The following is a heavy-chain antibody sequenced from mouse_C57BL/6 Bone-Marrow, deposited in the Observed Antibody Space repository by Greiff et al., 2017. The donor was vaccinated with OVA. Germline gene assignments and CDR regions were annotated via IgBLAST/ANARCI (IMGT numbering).Heavy chain of an antibody. CDR3: ARIGDYVFAD. Sequence: QVQLQQPGAELVKPGDSVKLSCKASGYTFTSYWMQWVKQRPGQGLEWIGEIDPSDSYTNYNQKFKGKSTLTVDTSSSTAYMQLSSLTSEYSAVYYCARIGDYVFADWGQGTLVTVSA. D-gene: IGHD2-13*01. CDR2: IDPSDSYT. CDR1: GYTFTSYW. J-gene: IGHJ3*01. V-gene: IGHV1-50*01.